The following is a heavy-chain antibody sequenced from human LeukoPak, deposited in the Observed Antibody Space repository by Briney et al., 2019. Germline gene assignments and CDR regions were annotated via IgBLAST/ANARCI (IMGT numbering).Heavy chain of an antibody. CDR1: GFTFSGSA. CDR3: SSGLSVLRSNNTPVDY. D-gene: IGHD4-17*01. CDR2: IRSKANNYAT. Sequence: GSLRLSCAASGFTFSGSAMHWVRQASGKGLEWVGRIRSKANNYATAYAASVKGRFTISRDDSKNTAYLQMNSLKTGDTAVYFCSSGLSVLRSNNTPVDYWGQGTLVTVSS. J-gene: IGHJ4*02. V-gene: IGHV3-73*01.